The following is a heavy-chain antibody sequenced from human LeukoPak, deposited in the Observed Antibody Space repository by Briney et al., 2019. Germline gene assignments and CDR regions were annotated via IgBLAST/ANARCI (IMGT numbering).Heavy chain of an antibody. CDR3: AELGITMIGGV. Sequence: WGSLRLSCAASGFTLSSHAIHWVRQAPGKGLEWVALISYDGNIKYYADSVKGRFTISRDNSKNTLSLQMNSLRPEDTAVYYCAELGITMIGGVWGKGTTVTISS. CDR1: GFTLSSHA. J-gene: IGHJ6*04. V-gene: IGHV3-30*04. D-gene: IGHD3-10*02. CDR2: ISYDGNIK.